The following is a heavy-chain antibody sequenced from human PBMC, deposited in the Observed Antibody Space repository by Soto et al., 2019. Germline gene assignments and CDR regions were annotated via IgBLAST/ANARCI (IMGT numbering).Heavy chain of an antibody. D-gene: IGHD3-10*01. J-gene: IGHJ5*02. CDR3: ARDPNSYGSGRTWFDP. CDR1: GVSISSDY. Sequence: PSETLSLTCTVSGVSISSDYWTWIRQSPGKGLEWIAYTSHTGTTDYNPSLKSRVTISLDRSKNQFSLKLSSVTAADTAVYYCARDPNSYGSGRTWFDPWGQGVVVTVSS. CDR2: TSHTGTT. V-gene: IGHV4-59*01.